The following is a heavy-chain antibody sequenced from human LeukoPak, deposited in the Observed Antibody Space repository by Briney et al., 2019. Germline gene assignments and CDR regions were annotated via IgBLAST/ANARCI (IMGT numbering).Heavy chain of an antibody. CDR1: GFTFSSYA. V-gene: IGHV3-23*01. J-gene: IGHJ4*02. Sequence: PGGSLRLSCAASGFTFSSYAMSWVRQAPGKGLEWVSAISGSGGSTYYADSVKGRFTISRDNSKNTLYLQMNSLRAEDTAVYYCANWEYYYDSSGYHFDYWGQGTLVTVSS. D-gene: IGHD3-22*01. CDR2: ISGSGGST. CDR3: ANWEYYYDSSGYHFDY.